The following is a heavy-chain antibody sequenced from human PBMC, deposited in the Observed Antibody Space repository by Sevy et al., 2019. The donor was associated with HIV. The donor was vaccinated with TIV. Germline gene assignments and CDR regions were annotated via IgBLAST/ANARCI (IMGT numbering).Heavy chain of an antibody. D-gene: IGHD3-22*01. CDR3: ARLNTGQYYDSDGYYYFDY. Sequence: GESLKISCKGSGYRFTNYWITWVRQMPGKGLEWMGIIYPGDSDTRYSPSFQGQVTISADKSISTAYLQWSSLKASDTAMYYCARLNTGQYYDSDGYYYFDYWGQRTLVTVSS. V-gene: IGHV5-51*01. CDR1: GYRFTNYW. J-gene: IGHJ4*02. CDR2: IYPGDSDT.